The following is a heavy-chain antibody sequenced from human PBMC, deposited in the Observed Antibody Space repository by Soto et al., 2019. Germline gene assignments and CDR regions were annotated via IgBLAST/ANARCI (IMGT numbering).Heavy chain of an antibody. D-gene: IGHD3-10*01. J-gene: IGHJ4*02. CDR1: VGSMSEYF. CDR2: IYYLGST. Sequence: PSETLSLTCSFSVGSMSEYFWSWIRQSPGKGLEWIGYIYYLGSTDYNPSLKSRVTISVDTSKRQFSLRLTSVTAADTAVYYCARDGYDGSGSPYPAYWGPGTQVTVSS. V-gene: IGHV4-59*01. CDR3: ARDGYDGSGSPYPAY.